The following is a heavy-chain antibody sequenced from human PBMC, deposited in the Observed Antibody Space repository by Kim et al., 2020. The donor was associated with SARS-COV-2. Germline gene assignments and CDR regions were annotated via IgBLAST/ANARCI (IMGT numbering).Heavy chain of an antibody. CDR3: ARHFCHAWYYIVY. Sequence: SETLSLTCTVSGDSINTTSVYWGWIRQPPGKRLEWIGSIFYTGSANYNPSLRSRVTISLDTSKNQFSLKMTSVTAADTAIYFCARHFCHAWYYIVYWGQG. V-gene: IGHV4-39*01. D-gene: IGHD3-10*01. CDR1: GDSINTTSVY. CDR2: IFYTGSA. J-gene: IGHJ4*02.